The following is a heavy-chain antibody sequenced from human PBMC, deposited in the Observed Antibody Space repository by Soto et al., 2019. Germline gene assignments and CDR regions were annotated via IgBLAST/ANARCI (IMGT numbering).Heavy chain of an antibody. CDR3: VQTHRWLKFDY. CDR1: GFSLTTTGVG. CDR2: IYWDGDK. V-gene: IGHV2-5*02. Sequence: QITLKESGPTLVKPTQTLTLTCTFSGFSLTTTGVGVGWIRQPPGKPLEWLALIYWDGDKRYSPSLKSRLSIMTDTSEHQVVLIMTNMDPVDTAKYYWVQTHRWLKFDYWGQGTLVTVSS. J-gene: IGHJ4*02. D-gene: IGHD5-12*01.